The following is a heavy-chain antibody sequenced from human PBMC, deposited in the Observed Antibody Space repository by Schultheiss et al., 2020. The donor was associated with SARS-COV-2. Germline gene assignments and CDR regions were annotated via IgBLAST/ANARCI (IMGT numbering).Heavy chain of an antibody. Sequence: GGSLRLSCAASGFTFSSYWMSWVRQAPGKGLEWVAVIHYDGNKKYYADSVRGRFTISRDNSENTLYLQMNSLTAEDTALYYCARDSSFLGLASAGSYFDHWGQGSLVTVSS. J-gene: IGHJ4*02. CDR3: ARDSSFLGLASAGSYFDH. V-gene: IGHV3-30*14. CDR1: GFTFSSYW. D-gene: IGHD6-13*01. CDR2: IHYDGNKK.